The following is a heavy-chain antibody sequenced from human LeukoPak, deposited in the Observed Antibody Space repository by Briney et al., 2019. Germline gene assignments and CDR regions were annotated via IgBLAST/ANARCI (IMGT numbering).Heavy chain of an antibody. CDR1: SGSISSGGYS. CDR2: IYHSGST. D-gene: IGHD5-24*01. Sequence: KPSETLSLTCAVSSGSISSGGYSWSWIRQPPGKGLEWIGYIYHSGSTYYNPSLKSRVTISVDRSKNQFSLKLSSVTAADTAVYYCARGKRCRLVDYWGQGTLVTVSS. CDR3: ARGKRCRLVDY. J-gene: IGHJ4*02. V-gene: IGHV4-30-2*01.